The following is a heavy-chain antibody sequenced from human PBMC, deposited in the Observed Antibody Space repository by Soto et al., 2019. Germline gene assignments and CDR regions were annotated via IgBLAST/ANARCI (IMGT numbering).Heavy chain of an antibody. V-gene: IGHV3-7*03. CDR3: ARGDYYDRRFDS. CDR2: IKQDGSEK. CDR1: GFTFSSSW. J-gene: IGHJ4*02. Sequence: EVQLVESGGGLVQPGGSLRLSCAASGFTFSSSWMNWVRQAPGKGLEWVADIKQDGSEKYYVDSLKGRFTISRDNAKNSLYLQMNSLRVEDTAVYYCARGDYYDRRFDSWGQGTLVTVSS. D-gene: IGHD3-22*01.